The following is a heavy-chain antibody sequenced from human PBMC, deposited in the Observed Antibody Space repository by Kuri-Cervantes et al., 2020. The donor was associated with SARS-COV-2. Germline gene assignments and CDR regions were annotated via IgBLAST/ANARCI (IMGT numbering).Heavy chain of an antibody. CDR2: IWYDGSNK. J-gene: IGHJ4*02. CDR3: AKDGCSSTSCYMGYYFDY. Sequence: GGSLRLSCAASGFTFSSYGMHWVRQAPGKGLEWVAVIWYDGSNKYYADSVKGRFTISRDNSKNTLYLQMNSLRAEDTAVYYCAKDGCSSTSCYMGYYFDYWGQGTLVTGYS. V-gene: IGHV3-33*06. CDR1: GFTFSSYG. D-gene: IGHD2-2*02.